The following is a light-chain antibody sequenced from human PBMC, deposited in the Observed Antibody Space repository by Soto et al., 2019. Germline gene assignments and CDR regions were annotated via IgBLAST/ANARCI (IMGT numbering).Light chain of an antibody. CDR1: SSDVGGYNY. V-gene: IGLV2-14*01. CDR3: SSDTNSATYV. CDR2: DVS. Sequence: QSALTQPASVSGSPGQSITISCTGTSSDVGGYNYVSWYQQHPGKAPKLMVYDVSNRPSGVSNRFSGSKSGDTASLTSSGLEAEDEADYYCSSDTNSATYVFGTGTKLTVL. J-gene: IGLJ1*01.